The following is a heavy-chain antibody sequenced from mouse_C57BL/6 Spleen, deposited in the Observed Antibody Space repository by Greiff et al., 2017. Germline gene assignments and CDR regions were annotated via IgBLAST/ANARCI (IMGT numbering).Heavy chain of an antibody. Sequence: VQVVESGPGLVQPSQSLSITCTVSGFSLTSYGVHWVRQSPGKGLEWLGVIWSGGSTDYNAAFISRLSISKDNSTSQVFFKMNSLQADDTATYYCARRGVVATDYAMDYWGQGTSVTVSS. V-gene: IGHV2-2*01. CDR3: ARRGVVATDYAMDY. J-gene: IGHJ4*01. CDR2: IWSGGST. CDR1: GFSLTSYG. D-gene: IGHD1-1*01.